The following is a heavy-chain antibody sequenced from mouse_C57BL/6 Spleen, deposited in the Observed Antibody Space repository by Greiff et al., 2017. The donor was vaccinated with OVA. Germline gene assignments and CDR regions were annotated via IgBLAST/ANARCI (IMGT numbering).Heavy chain of an antibody. D-gene: IGHD2-3*01. Sequence: QVQLQQSGPGLVQPSQSLSITCTVSGFSFTSYGVHWVRQSPGKGLEWLGVIWSGGSTDYNAAFISRLSISKDNSKSQVFFKMNSLQADDTAIYYCARSPIYDGYSYYAMDYWGQGTSVTVSS. V-gene: IGHV2-2*01. J-gene: IGHJ4*01. CDR3: ARSPIYDGYSYYAMDY. CDR2: IWSGGST. CDR1: GFSFTSYG.